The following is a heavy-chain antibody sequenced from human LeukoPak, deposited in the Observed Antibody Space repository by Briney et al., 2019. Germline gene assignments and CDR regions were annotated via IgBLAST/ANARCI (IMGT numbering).Heavy chain of an antibody. Sequence: ASVKVSCKASGGTFSSFAISWVRQAPGQGLEWMGGIIPIFGTANYAQKFQGRVTITADESTSTAYMELSSLRSEDTAVYYCARGRTFGGVIALPFDYWGQGTLVTVSS. J-gene: IGHJ4*02. CDR2: IIPIFGTA. D-gene: IGHD3-16*02. CDR1: GGTFSSFA. V-gene: IGHV1-69*13. CDR3: ARGRTFGGVIALPFDY.